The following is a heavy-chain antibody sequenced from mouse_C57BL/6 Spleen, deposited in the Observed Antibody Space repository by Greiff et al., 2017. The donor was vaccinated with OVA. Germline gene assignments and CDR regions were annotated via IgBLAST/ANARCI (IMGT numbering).Heavy chain of an antibody. D-gene: IGHD4-1*01. Sequence: QVQLQQSGAELVRPGASVTLSCKASGYTFTDYEMHWVKQTPVHGLEWIGAIDPETGGTAYNQKFKGKAILTADKSSSTAYMELRSLTSDDSAVYCCTTGTWFAYWGQGTLVTVSA. CDR2: IDPETGGT. CDR1: GYTFTDYE. CDR3: TTGTWFAY. V-gene: IGHV1-15*01. J-gene: IGHJ3*01.